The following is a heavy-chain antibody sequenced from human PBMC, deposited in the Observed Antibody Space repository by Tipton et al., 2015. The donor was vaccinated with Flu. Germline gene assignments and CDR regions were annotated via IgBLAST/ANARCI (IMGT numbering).Heavy chain of an antibody. CDR3: ARGPEQWLVNPHYFDY. CDR1: GDSISSSYY. V-gene: IGHV4-38-2*02. CDR2: IYHSGST. J-gene: IGHJ4*02. D-gene: IGHD6-19*01. Sequence: TLSLTCTVSGDSISSSYYWGWIRQPPGKGLEWIGSIYHSGSTYYNPSLKSRVTISVDTSKNQFSLKLSSVTAADTAVYYCARGPEQWLVNPHYFDYWGQGTLVTVSS.